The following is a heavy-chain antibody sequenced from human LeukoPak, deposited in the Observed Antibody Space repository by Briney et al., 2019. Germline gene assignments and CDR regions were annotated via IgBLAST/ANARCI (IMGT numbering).Heavy chain of an antibody. CDR2: INHSGST. D-gene: IGHD3-10*01. J-gene: IGHJ6*03. V-gene: IGHV4-34*01. Sequence: PSETLSLTCAVYGGSFSVYYWSWIRQPPGKGLEWIGEINHSGSTNYNPPLKRRVTISVGTSKNQFSLKLSSVTAADTAVYYCARHRRYYGSGSYYTAYYMDVWGKGTTVTISS. CDR3: ARHRRYYGSGSYYTAYYMDV. CDR1: GGSFSVYY.